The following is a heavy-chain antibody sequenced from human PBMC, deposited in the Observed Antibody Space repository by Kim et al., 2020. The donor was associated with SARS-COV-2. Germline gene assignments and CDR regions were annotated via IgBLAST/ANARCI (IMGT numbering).Heavy chain of an antibody. CDR2: MNPNSGNT. V-gene: IGHV1-8*01. CDR1: GYTFTSYD. J-gene: IGHJ4*02. CDR3: ARGPYGGLRYFDWIPDY. D-gene: IGHD3-9*01. Sequence: ASVKVSCKASGYTFTSYDINWVRQATGQGLEWMGWMNPNSGNTGYAQKFQGRVTMTRNTSISTAYMELSSLRSEDTAVYYCARGPYGGLRYFDWIPDYWGQGTLVTVSS.